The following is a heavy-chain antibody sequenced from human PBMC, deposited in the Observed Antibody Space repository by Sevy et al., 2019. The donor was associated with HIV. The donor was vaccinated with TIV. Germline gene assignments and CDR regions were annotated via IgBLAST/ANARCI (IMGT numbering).Heavy chain of an antibody. D-gene: IGHD4-17*01. J-gene: IGHJ4*02. Sequence: GESLKISCAASGFTFSNYWMSWVRQAPGKGLEWVANIKQDGSEKYYVDSVKGRVTISRDNGKKSLYLQMNSLRADDTAIYYCARAPGYGEFVYFFDYWGQGTVVTVSS. CDR1: GFTFSNYW. CDR3: ARAPGYGEFVYFFDY. V-gene: IGHV3-7*01. CDR2: IKQDGSEK.